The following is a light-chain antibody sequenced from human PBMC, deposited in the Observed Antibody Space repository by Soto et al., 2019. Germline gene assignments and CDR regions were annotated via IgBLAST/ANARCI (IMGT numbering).Light chain of an antibody. CDR1: QSISAW. CDR2: DAS. Sequence: DIQMTQSPPTLSASIGDRVTITCRASQSISAWLAWYQQKPGKAPKLLIYDASSLESGVPSRFIGSGSGTEFTLTISSLQPDDFATYYCQQYNSYSSFGQGTKLEIK. J-gene: IGKJ2*01. V-gene: IGKV1-5*01. CDR3: QQYNSYSS.